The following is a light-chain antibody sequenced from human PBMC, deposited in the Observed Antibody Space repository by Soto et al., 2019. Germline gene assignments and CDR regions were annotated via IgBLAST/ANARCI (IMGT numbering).Light chain of an antibody. V-gene: IGLV2-14*01. J-gene: IGLJ2*01. CDR2: EVS. Sequence: QSVLTQPASVSGSPGQSITISCTGTSSDVGGYNYVSWYQQHPGIAPKLMISEVSNRPSGVSNRFSGSKSGNTASLTISGLPAVDEADYYCSSYTSSSTLVFGGGTKLTVL. CDR1: SSDVGGYNY. CDR3: SSYTSSSTLV.